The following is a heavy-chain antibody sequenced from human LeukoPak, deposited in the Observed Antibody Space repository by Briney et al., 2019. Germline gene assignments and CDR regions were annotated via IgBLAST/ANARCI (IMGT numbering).Heavy chain of an antibody. CDR3: ARVSDYYYYMDA. D-gene: IGHD3-10*01. CDR1: GFTVSSNY. CDR2: IYSGGST. J-gene: IGHJ6*03. Sequence: GGSLRLSCAASGFTVSSNYMSWVRQAPGKGLEWVSVIYSGGSTYYADSVKGRFTISRDNSKNTLYLQMNSLRAEDTAVYYCARVSDYYYYMDAWGKGTTVTVSS. V-gene: IGHV3-53*01.